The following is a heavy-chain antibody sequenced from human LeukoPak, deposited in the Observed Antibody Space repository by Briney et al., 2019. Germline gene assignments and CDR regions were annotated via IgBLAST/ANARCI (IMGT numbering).Heavy chain of an antibody. V-gene: IGHV1-69*13. J-gene: IGHJ6*03. D-gene: IGHD2-2*01. CDR1: RGTFSSYA. CDR3: ARVGALPLGYCSSTSCLDYYMDD. Sequence: SVKVSCKASRGTFSSYAISWVRQAPGQGLEWVGGIIPIFGTANYAQKFQGRVTITADESTSTAYMELSSLRSEDTAVYHCARVGALPLGYCSSTSCLDYYMDDWGKGTTVTVSS. CDR2: IIPIFGTA.